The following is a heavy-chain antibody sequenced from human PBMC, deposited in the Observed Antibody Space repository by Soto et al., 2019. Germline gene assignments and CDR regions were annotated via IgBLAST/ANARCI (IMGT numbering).Heavy chain of an antibody. CDR1: GGSISSSSYY. CDR3: ARHVVAARGGMDV. Sequence: QLQLQESGPGLVKPSETLSLTCTVSGGSISSSSYYWGWIRQPPGKGLEWIGSIYYSVSNYYNPSLKSRVTISVDTSKNQSSLKLSSVTAAETAVYYGARHVVAARGGMDVWVQGTTVTVSS. J-gene: IGHJ6*02. CDR2: IYYSVSN. V-gene: IGHV4-39*01. D-gene: IGHD6-6*01.